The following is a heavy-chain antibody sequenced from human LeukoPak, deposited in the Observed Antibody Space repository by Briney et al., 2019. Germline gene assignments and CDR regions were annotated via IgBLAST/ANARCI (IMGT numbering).Heavy chain of an antibody. CDR1: GGSFSGYY. V-gene: IGHV4-34*01. CDR2: INHSGST. J-gene: IGHJ5*02. CDR3: ARRCSSSSYNWFDP. D-gene: IGHD6-13*01. Sequence: SETLSLTCAICGGSFSGYYWSWSRQPPGKGLEWIGEINHSGSTNYNPSLKSRVTISVDTSKNQFSLKLSSVTAADTAVYYCARRCSSSSYNWFDPWGQGTLVTVSS.